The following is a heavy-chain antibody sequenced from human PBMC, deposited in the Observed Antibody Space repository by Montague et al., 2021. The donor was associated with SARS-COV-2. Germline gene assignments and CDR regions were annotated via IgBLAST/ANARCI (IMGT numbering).Heavy chain of an antibody. J-gene: IGHJ4*02. CDR3: AWVRTEQWLALSFDY. CDR2: IDWDDDK. V-gene: IGHV2-70*01. CDR1: GFSLGTSGMC. Sequence: PALVKPTQTLTLTCTFSGFSLGTSGMCVSWIRQPPGKALEWLALIDWDDDKYYSTSLETRLNISKDTSKNQVVLTMTNMDPVDTATYYCAWVRTEQWLALSFDYWGQGTLVTVSS. D-gene: IGHD6-19*01.